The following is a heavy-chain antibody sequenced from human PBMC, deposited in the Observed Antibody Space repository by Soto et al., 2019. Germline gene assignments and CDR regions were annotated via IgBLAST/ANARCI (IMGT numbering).Heavy chain of an antibody. CDR3: ARKSYAFDI. CDR2: TNQGGSEI. V-gene: IGHV3-7*01. Sequence: GGSLRLSCEVSGFTFSSYWMSWVRQAPGKGLEWVALTNQGGSEIYYVDSVKGRFTISRDDAKDSLYLQMNSLRVEDTALYYCARKSYAFDIWGQGTLVTVSS. CDR1: GFTFSSYW. J-gene: IGHJ3*02.